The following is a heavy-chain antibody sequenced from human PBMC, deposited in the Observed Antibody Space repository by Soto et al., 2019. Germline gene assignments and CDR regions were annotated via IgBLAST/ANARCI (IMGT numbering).Heavy chain of an antibody. V-gene: IGHV1-69*01. D-gene: IGHD1-26*01. Sequence: QVQLVQSGAEVKKPGSSVKVSCKASGGTFSSYAISWVRQAPGQGLEWMGGIIPIFGTANYAQKFQGRVTITADESTSTGCMELSSLRSEETAVYYCARDRVASGRFQEDCFDYGGQGTLVTVSA. CDR1: GGTFSSYA. CDR2: IIPIFGTA. J-gene: IGHJ4*02. CDR3: ARDRVASGRFQEDCFDY.